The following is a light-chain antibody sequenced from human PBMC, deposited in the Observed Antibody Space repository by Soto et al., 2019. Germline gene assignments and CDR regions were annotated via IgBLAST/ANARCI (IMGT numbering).Light chain of an antibody. CDR3: SSYTANNTRL. CDR2: DVS. V-gene: IGLV2-14*03. Sequence: QSALTQPASVSGSPGQAITISCTGTSSDVGGYNYVSWDQHRPGKAPQLIIYDVSYRPSGVSNRFSGSKSGNTASLTISGLQAEDEADYYCSSYTANNTRLFGTGTKVTVL. J-gene: IGLJ1*01. CDR1: SSDVGGYNY.